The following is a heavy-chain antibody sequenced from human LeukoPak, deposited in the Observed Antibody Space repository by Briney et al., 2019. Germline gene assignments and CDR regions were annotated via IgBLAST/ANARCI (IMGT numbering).Heavy chain of an antibody. V-gene: IGHV3-21*01. D-gene: IGHD1-26*01. Sequence: GGSLRLSCAASGFTFSSYSMNWVRQAPGKGLEWVSSISSSSSYIYYADSVKGRFTISRDNANNTLYQQMNSLRAEDTAVYYCARGATVGATNNFGYWGQGTLVTVSS. CDR3: ARGATVGATNNFGY. CDR2: ISSSSSYI. J-gene: IGHJ4*02. CDR1: GFTFSSYS.